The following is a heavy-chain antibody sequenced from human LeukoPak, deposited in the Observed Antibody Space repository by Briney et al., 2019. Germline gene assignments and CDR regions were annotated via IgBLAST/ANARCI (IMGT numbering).Heavy chain of an antibody. CDR2: ISSSSSYI. CDR1: GFTFSSYS. J-gene: IGHJ3*02. CDR3: AREYYYDSSAWGAFDI. V-gene: IGHV3-21*01. D-gene: IGHD3-22*01. Sequence: PGGSLRLSCAASGFTFSSYSMNWVRQAPGKGLEWVSSISSSSSYIYYADSVKGRFTISRDNAKNSPYLQMNSLRAEDTAVYYCAREYYYDSSAWGAFDIWGQGTMVTVSS.